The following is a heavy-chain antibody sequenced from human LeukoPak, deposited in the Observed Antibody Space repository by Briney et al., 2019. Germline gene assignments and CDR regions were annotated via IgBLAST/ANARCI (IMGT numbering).Heavy chain of an antibody. CDR3: ARAYCGGNCYFLRGDSYDY. D-gene: IGHD2-21*02. CDR1: GGSFSGYY. CDR2: INHSGST. J-gene: IGHJ4*02. Sequence: SETLSLTCAVYGGSFSGYYWSWIRQPPGKGLEWIGEINHSGSTNYNPSLKSRVTISVDTSKNQFSLKLSSVTAADTAVYYCARAYCGGNCYFLRGDSYDYWGQGTLVTVSS. V-gene: IGHV4-34*01.